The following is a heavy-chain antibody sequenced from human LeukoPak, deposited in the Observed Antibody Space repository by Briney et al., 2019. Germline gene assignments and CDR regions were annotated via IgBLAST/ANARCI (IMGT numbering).Heavy chain of an antibody. Sequence: GGSLRLSCAASGFTFSSYWMSWVRQAPGKGLEWVANIKQDGREKYYVDSVKGRFTISRDNAKNSLYLQMNSLRAEDTAVYYCARDIYGSGSYYAYWGQGTLVTVSS. V-gene: IGHV3-7*01. D-gene: IGHD3-10*01. CDR3: ARDIYGSGSYYAY. J-gene: IGHJ4*02. CDR1: GFTFSSYW. CDR2: IKQDGREK.